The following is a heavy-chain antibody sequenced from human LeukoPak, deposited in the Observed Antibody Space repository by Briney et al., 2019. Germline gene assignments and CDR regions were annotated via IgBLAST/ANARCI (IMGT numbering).Heavy chain of an antibody. Sequence: GGSLRLSCAASGFTSRNYWMNWVRQAAGKGLEWVANIKPDGSEKRYVDSVKGRFTISRDNAKNSLYLQMNSLRAEDTAVYYCARVVGTDEGADYWGQGTLVTVSS. D-gene: IGHD1-7*01. CDR1: GFTSRNYW. CDR3: ARVVGTDEGADY. V-gene: IGHV3-7*04. J-gene: IGHJ4*02. CDR2: IKPDGSEK.